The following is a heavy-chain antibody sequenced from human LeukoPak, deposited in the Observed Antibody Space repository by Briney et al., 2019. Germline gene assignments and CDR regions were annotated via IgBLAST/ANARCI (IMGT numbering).Heavy chain of an antibody. V-gene: IGHV4-61*05. J-gene: IGHJ6*02. CDR1: GGSISSSNYY. D-gene: IGHD7-27*01. Sequence: SETLSLTCTVSGGSISSSNYYWGWIRQPPGKGLEWIGYIYYSGSTNYNPSLKSRVTISVDTSKNQFSLKLSSVTAADTAVYYCANTQGPPPNWGPLWYGMDVWGQGTTVTVSS. CDR2: IYYSGST. CDR3: ANTQGPPPNWGPLWYGMDV.